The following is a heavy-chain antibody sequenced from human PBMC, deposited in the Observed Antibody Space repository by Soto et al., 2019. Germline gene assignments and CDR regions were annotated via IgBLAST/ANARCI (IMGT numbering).Heavy chain of an antibody. V-gene: IGHV3-23*01. CDR1: GFTFSSYS. CDR2: ISGSGGST. D-gene: IGHD3-9*01. Sequence: GGSLRLSCAASGFTFSSYSMNWVRQAPGKGLEWVSAISGSGGSTYYADSVKGRFTISRDNSKNTLYLQMNSLRAEDTAVYYCAKDIGKVLRYFDWSTIIYGMDVWGQGTTVTVSS. J-gene: IGHJ6*01. CDR3: AKDIGKVLRYFDWSTIIYGMDV.